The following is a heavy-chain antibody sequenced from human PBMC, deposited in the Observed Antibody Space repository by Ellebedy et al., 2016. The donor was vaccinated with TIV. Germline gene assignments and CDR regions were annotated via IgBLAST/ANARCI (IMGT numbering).Heavy chain of an antibody. D-gene: IGHD6-6*01. CDR2: INPSGGRI. J-gene: IGHJ4*02. CDR1: GYTFSNYY. CDR3: ARENSSSSNGAYVY. V-gene: IGHV1-46*01. Sequence: ASVKVSXXASGYTFSNYYIHWVRQAPGQGLEWMGLINPSGGRISYAQNFQGRVTMTRATSTSTVYMELRSLRSEDTAVYYCARENSSSSNGAYVYWGQGTLVTVPS.